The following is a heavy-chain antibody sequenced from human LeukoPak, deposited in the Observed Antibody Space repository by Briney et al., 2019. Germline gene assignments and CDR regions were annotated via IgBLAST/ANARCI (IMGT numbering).Heavy chain of an antibody. J-gene: IGHJ4*02. V-gene: IGHV1-69*05. D-gene: IGHD6-19*01. CDR1: GGTFSSYA. CDR2: IIPIFGTA. CDR3: ARGWYSSGWYDY. Sequence: GASVKVSCKASGGTFSSYAISWVRQAPGQGVEWMGRIIPIFGTANYEQKFQGRVTITTDESTSTAYMEPSSLRSEDTAVYYCARGWYSSGWYDYWGQGTLVTVSS.